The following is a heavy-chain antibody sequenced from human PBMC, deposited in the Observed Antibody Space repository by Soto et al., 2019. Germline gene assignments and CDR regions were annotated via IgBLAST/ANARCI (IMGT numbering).Heavy chain of an antibody. J-gene: IGHJ5*02. V-gene: IGHV4-31*03. CDR1: GGSISSGGYY. Sequence: SDTLSLTCTVSGGSISSGGYYWSWIRQHPGKGLEWIGYIYYSGSTYYNPSLKSRVTISVDTSKNQFSLKLSSVTAADTAVYYCARAPLEGIVVVPAAPLTWFDPWGQGTLVTVSS. CDR2: IYYSGST. D-gene: IGHD2-2*01. CDR3: ARAPLEGIVVVPAAPLTWFDP.